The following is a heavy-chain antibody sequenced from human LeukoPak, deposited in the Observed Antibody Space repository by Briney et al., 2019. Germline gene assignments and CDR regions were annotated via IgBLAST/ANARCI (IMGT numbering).Heavy chain of an antibody. V-gene: IGHV3-23*01. Sequence: RGALRLSCAASEFTFSTYAMSWVRQAPGKGLEWVSSISGSGATANYADSVKGRFTISRDNAKNSLYLQMNSLRAEDTAVYYCARGYGSGSYSYDYWGQGTLVTVSS. CDR1: EFTFSTYA. D-gene: IGHD3-10*01. CDR3: ARGYGSGSYSYDY. CDR2: ISGSGATA. J-gene: IGHJ4*02.